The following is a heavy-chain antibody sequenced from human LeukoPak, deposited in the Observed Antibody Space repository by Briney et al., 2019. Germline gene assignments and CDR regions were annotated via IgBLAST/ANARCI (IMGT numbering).Heavy chain of an antibody. CDR2: GSSYNGNT. V-gene: IGHV1-18*04. CDR1: GFAFPSYG. Sequence: SSTASGFAFPSYGITWARPAPGQGRGWMGWGSSYNGNTNYAQKLQGRVTMTTDTSTSTAYMELRSLRSDDTAVYYCAARGGATGTTQGDAFDIWGQGTMVTVSS. D-gene: IGHD1-1*01. CDR3: AARGGATGTTQGDAFDI. J-gene: IGHJ3*02.